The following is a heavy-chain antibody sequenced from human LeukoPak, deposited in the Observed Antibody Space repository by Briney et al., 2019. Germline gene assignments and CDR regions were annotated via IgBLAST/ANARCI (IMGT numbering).Heavy chain of an antibody. V-gene: IGHV1-24*01. J-gene: IGHJ5*02. CDR2: FDPEDGET. CDR3: ATASLTYCSGGSCSPLNWSDP. D-gene: IGHD2-15*01. CDR1: GYTLTELS. Sequence: ASVKVSCKVSGYTLTELSMHWVRQAPGKGLEWMGGFDPEDGETIYAQKFQGRVTMTEDTSTDTAYMELSSLRSEDTAVYYCATASLTYCSGGSCSPLNWSDPWGQGTLVTVSS.